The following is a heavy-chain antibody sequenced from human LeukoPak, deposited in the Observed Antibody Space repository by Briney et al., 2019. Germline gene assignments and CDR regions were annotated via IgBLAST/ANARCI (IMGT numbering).Heavy chain of an antibody. V-gene: IGHV3-7*01. CDR1: GFTFSSYC. Sequence: GGSLRLSCAASGFTFSSYCMSWVRQAPGKGLEWVANIKQDGSEIYYVDSVKGRFTISRDNAKNSLYLQMNSLRAEDTAVYYCASSNSYGYDYWGQGTLVTVSS. CDR2: IKQDGSEI. D-gene: IGHD5-18*01. J-gene: IGHJ4*02. CDR3: ASSNSYGYDY.